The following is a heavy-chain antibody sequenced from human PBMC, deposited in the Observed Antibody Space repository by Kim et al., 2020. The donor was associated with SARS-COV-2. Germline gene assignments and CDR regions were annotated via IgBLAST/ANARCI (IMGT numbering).Heavy chain of an antibody. Sequence: GGSLRLSCAASGFTFSDYYMSWIRQAPGKGLEWVSYISSSGSTIYYADSVKGRFTISRDNAKNSLYLQMNSLRAEDTAVYYCARAPATVYYYYYYYMDVWGKGTTVTVSS. CDR2: ISSSGSTI. CDR3: ARAPATVYYYYYYYMDV. J-gene: IGHJ6*03. V-gene: IGHV3-11*01. CDR1: GFTFSDYY. D-gene: IGHD4-4*01.